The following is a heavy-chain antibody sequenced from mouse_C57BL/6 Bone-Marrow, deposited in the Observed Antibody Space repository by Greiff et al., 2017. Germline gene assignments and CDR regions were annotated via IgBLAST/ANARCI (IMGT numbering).Heavy chain of an antibody. CDR3: AQIYYYGSVDY. CDR1: GYTFTSYW. J-gene: IGHJ2*01. CDR2: IYPGSGST. V-gene: IGHV1-55*01. Sequence: QVQLKQSGAELVKPGASVKMSCKASGYTFTSYWITWVKQRPGQGLEWIGDIYPGSGSTNYNEKFKSKATLTVDTSSSTAYMQLSSLTSEDSAVYYCAQIYYYGSVDYWGQGTTLTVSS. D-gene: IGHD1-1*01.